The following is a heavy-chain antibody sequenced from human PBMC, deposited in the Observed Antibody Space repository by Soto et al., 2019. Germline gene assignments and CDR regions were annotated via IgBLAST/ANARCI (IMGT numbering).Heavy chain of an antibody. Sequence: VGSLRLSCVASGFTFSSHAMTWVRQAPGKGLEWVTTISGSAGSTYYTDSVKGRFTISRDNSKSTLYLEMNSLRAEDTALYYCAKGDSGSGSSFHYGMDVWGQGTKVTVSS. V-gene: IGHV3-23*01. CDR3: AKGDSGSGSSFHYGMDV. J-gene: IGHJ6*02. CDR1: GFTFSSHA. D-gene: IGHD3-10*01. CDR2: ISGSAGST.